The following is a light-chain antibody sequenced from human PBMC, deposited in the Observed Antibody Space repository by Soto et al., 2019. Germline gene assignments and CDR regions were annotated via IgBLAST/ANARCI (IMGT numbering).Light chain of an antibody. CDR1: QSISSW. J-gene: IGKJ5*01. V-gene: IGKV1-39*01. CDR3: HQSYDIPT. CDR2: AAS. Sequence: DIQMTRSPSTLSGSVGDRGTITCRASQSISSWLAWYQQKPEKAPKLLIYAASSLQSGVPSMFSGSGSGKDFTITVSSLQPEDFATYYCHQSYDIPTFGQGTRREI.